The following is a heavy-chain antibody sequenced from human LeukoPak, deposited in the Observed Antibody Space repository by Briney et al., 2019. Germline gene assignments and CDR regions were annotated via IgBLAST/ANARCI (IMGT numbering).Heavy chain of an antibody. D-gene: IGHD6-13*01. CDR3: AMIAAAGFDC. CDR2: IKQDGSEK. J-gene: IGHJ5*01. V-gene: IGHV3-7*03. Sequence: PGGSLRLSCAASGFTFSNHWMSWVRQAPGKGREWVANIKQDGSEKYYVDSLKGRFTISRDNAKNSLYLQMNSLRAEDTAVYYCAMIAAAGFDCWGQGTLVTVSS. CDR1: GFTFSNHW.